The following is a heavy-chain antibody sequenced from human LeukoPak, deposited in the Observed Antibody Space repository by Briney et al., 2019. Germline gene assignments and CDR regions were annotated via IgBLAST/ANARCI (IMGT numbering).Heavy chain of an antibody. D-gene: IGHD5-18*01. Sequence: SVKVSCKASGGTFSSYAISWVRQAPGQGLGWMGGIIPIFGTANYAQTFQGRVTITADESTSTAYMELSSLRSEDTAVYYCARSWIQLWLLLDYWGQGTLVTVSS. CDR1: GGTFSSYA. J-gene: IGHJ4*02. CDR2: IIPIFGTA. CDR3: ARSWIQLWLLLDY. V-gene: IGHV1-69*13.